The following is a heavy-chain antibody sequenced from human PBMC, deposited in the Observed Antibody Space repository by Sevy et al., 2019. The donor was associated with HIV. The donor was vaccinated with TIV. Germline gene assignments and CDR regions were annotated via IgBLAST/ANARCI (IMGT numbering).Heavy chain of an antibody. Sequence: GGSLRLSCAASGFTFSDYYMSWIRQAPGKGLEWLSYISGSDNTIYYADSVKGRFTISRDNAKNSLYLQMNSLRAEDTAVYYCARENVKCVDCGCYDYYAMDVWGQGTSVTVSS. CDR3: ARENVKCVDCGCYDYYAMDV. J-gene: IGHJ6*02. CDR2: ISGSDNTI. CDR1: GFTFSDYY. V-gene: IGHV3-11*01. D-gene: IGHD3-9*01.